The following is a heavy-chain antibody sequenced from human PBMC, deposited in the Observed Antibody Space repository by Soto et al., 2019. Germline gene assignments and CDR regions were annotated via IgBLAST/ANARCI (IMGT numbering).Heavy chain of an antibody. Sequence: QVQLVESGGGLVKPGGSLRLSCAASGFTFSDYYMSWIRQAPGKGLEWVSYISSSSSYTNYADSVKGRFTISRDNAKNSLYLQMNSLRAEDTAVYYCARDKATVIAPYYYYYGMDVWGQGTTVTVSS. J-gene: IGHJ6*02. CDR3: ARDKATVIAPYYYYYGMDV. CDR2: ISSSSSYT. V-gene: IGHV3-11*06. CDR1: GFTFSDYY. D-gene: IGHD4-4*01.